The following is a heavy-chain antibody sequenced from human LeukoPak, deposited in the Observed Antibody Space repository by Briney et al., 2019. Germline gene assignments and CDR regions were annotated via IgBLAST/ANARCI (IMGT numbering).Heavy chain of an antibody. Sequence: SQTLSLTCAISGDSFSSKSTAWNWIRQFPSRGLEWLGRTYYRSKWYNEYAVSVKSRITINPDTSKNQLSLQLNSVTPDDTAIYYCARGNSATGFDYWGQGTLVTVSS. CDR1: GDSFSSKSTA. CDR3: ARGNSATGFDY. D-gene: IGHD6-13*01. CDR2: TYYRSKWYN. J-gene: IGHJ4*02. V-gene: IGHV6-1*01.